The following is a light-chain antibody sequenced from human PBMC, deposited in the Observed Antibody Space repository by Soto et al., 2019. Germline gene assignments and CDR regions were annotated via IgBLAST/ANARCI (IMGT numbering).Light chain of an antibody. Sequence: DIVMTQSPLSLPVTPGEPASISCRSSQSLLHSNGYNYLDWYLQKPGQSPQLLIYLGSNRASEVPDRFSSSGSGTDFTLKISRVEAEDVGVYYCMQALQTPLTFGGGTKVEIK. CDR1: QSLLHSNGYNY. J-gene: IGKJ4*01. CDR2: LGS. CDR3: MQALQTPLT. V-gene: IGKV2-28*01.